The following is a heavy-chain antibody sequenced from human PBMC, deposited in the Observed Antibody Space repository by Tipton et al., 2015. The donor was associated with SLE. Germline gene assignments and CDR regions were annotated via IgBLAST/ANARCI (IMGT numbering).Heavy chain of an antibody. Sequence: QLVQSGAEVKKPGSSVKVSCKASGGTFSSYGISWVRQAPGQGLEWMGGIIPIFGTANYAQKFQGRVTITADKSTGTAYMELSSLRSEDTAVYYCATSIGQQLGYYYMDVWGKGTTVTVSS. D-gene: IGHD6-13*01. V-gene: IGHV1-69*06. CDR2: IIPIFGTA. J-gene: IGHJ6*03. CDR3: ATSIGQQLGYYYMDV. CDR1: GGTFSSYG.